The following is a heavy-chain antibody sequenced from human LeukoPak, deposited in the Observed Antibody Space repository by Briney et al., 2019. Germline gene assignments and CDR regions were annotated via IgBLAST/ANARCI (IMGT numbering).Heavy chain of an antibody. Sequence: GGSLRLSCAASGFTFSSYRMNWVRQAPGKGLEWVSSISSSSSYIYYADSVKGRFTISGDNSKNTLYLQMNSLRAEDTAVYYCAKDREDIVVVPAAIGVYWGQGTLVTVSS. J-gene: IGHJ4*02. D-gene: IGHD2-2*02. CDR2: ISSSSSYI. V-gene: IGHV3-21*01. CDR3: AKDREDIVVVPAAIGVY. CDR1: GFTFSSYR.